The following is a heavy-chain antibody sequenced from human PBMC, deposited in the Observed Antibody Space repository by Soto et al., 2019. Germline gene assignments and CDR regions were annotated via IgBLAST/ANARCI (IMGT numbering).Heavy chain of an antibody. CDR2: ISSYNGDT. CDR3: ATATGHRIFDY. Sequence: ASVKVSCKASGYTFTNYYIHWVRQAPGQGPEWMGWISSYNGDTNYAQKFQGRVTMTEDTSTDTAYMELSSLRSDDTAVYYCATATGHRIFDYWGQGTLVTVSS. CDR1: GYTFTNYY. D-gene: IGHD1-1*01. V-gene: IGHV1-2*02. J-gene: IGHJ4*02.